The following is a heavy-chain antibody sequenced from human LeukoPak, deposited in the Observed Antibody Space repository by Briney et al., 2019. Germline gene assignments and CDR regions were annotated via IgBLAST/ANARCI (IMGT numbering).Heavy chain of an antibody. D-gene: IGHD4-17*01. J-gene: IGHJ4*02. Sequence: SETLSLTCTVSGGSISSSSYYWGWIRQPPGEGLEWIGSIYYSGSTYYNPSLKSRVTISVDTSKNQFSLKLSSVTAADTAVYYCARSYGDALDYWGQGTLVTVSS. CDR1: GGSISSSSYY. CDR3: ARSYGDALDY. V-gene: IGHV4-39*01. CDR2: IYYSGST.